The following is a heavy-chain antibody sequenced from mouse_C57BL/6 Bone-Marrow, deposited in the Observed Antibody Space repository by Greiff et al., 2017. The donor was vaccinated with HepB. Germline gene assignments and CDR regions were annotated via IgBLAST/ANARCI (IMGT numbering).Heavy chain of an antibody. D-gene: IGHD2-1*01. CDR2: IDPSDSYT. V-gene: IGHV1-69*01. J-gene: IGHJ4*01. CDR1: GYTFTSYW. Sequence: QVQLQQPGAELVMPGASVKLSCKASGYTFTSYWMHWVKQRPGQGLEWIGEIDPSDSYTNYNQKFKGKSTLTVDKSSSTAYMQLSSLTSEDSAVYYCALYYGNYGAMDYWGQGTSVTVSS. CDR3: ALYYGNYGAMDY.